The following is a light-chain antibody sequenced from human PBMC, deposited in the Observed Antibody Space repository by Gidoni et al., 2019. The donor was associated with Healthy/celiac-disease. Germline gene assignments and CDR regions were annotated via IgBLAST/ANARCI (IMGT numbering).Light chain of an antibody. V-gene: IGKV1-39*01. CDR2: AAS. CDR3: QQSYSTPWT. CDR1: QSISSY. J-gene: IGKJ1*01. Sequence: DIHITQSPSSLSASVGDRVTLTCRASQSISSYLDWYQQKPGKAPKLLIYAASSLQSGVPSRFSGSGSGTDFTLTISSLQPEDFATYYCQQSYSTPWTFGQXTKVEIK.